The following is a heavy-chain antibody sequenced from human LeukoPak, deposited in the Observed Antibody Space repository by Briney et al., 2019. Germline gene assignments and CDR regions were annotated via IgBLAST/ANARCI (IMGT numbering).Heavy chain of an antibody. CDR1: GFTFSSYS. V-gene: IGHV3-21*01. D-gene: IGHD3-10*01. Sequence: GGSLTLSCPASGFTFSSYSMNWVRQAAGKGLEWVSSISSSSSYIYYADSVKGRFTISRDNAKNSLYLQMNSLRAEDTAVYYCGSLGSGSYYSKLSFDYWGQGTLVTVSS. J-gene: IGHJ4*02. CDR2: ISSSSSYI. CDR3: GSLGSGSYYSKLSFDY.